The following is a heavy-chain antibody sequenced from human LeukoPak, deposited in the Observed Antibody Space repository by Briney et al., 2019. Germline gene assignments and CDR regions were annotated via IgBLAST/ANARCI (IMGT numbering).Heavy chain of an antibody. Sequence: LTGGSLRLSCAASGFTVSSNFMIWVRQAPGKGLEWVSAISGSGGSTYYADSVKGRFTISRDNSKNTLYLQMNSLRAEDTAVYYCAKAVYYGSGSYAPDYWGQGTLVTVSS. CDR3: AKAVYYGSGSYAPDY. CDR1: GFTVSSNF. D-gene: IGHD3-10*01. CDR2: ISGSGGST. V-gene: IGHV3-23*01. J-gene: IGHJ4*02.